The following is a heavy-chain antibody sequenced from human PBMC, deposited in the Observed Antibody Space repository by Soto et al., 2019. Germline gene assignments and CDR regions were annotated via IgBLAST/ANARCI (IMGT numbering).Heavy chain of an antibody. V-gene: IGHV1-3*05. CDR1: GYTFTSYA. CDR2: VNAGNGNT. Sequence: QVQLVQSGAEEKKPGASVKVSCKASGYTFTSYAMHWVRQAPGQRLEWMGWVNAGNGNTKYSQRFQGRVTITRDTSASTAYMELRSLRAEDTAVYYCSSTFHYCSGGSCYYAMDVWGQGTTVTVSS. D-gene: IGHD2-15*01. CDR3: SSTFHYCSGGSCYYAMDV. J-gene: IGHJ6*02.